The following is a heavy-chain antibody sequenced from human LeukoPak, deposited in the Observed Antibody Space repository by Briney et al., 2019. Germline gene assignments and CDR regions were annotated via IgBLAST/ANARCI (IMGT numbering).Heavy chain of an antibody. Sequence: PSETLSLTCAVYGGSFSGYYWSWIRQPPGKGLEWIGEINHSGSTNYNPSLKSRVTISVDTSKNQFSLKLSSVTAADTAVYYCVRGQARSYGSGSYLGYWGQGTLVTVSS. CDR1: GGSFSGYY. CDR3: VRGQARSYGSGSYLGY. V-gene: IGHV4-34*01. J-gene: IGHJ4*02. CDR2: INHSGST. D-gene: IGHD3-10*01.